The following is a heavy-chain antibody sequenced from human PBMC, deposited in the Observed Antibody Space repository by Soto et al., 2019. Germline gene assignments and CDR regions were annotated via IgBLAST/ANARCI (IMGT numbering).Heavy chain of an antibody. V-gene: IGHV4-39*01. CDR3: ARHTPAISISDH. D-gene: IGHD2-15*01. CDR2: IYYSGST. J-gene: IGHJ4*02. Sequence: SETLSLTCTVPCGSISSSSYYWGWIRQPPGKGLEWIGSIYYSGSTYYNPSLKSRVTISVDTSKNQFSLKLSSVTAADTAVYYCARHTPAISISDHWGQGTLVTVSS. CDR1: CGSISSSSYY.